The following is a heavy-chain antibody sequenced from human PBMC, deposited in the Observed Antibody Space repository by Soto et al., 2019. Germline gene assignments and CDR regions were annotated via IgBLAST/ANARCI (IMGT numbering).Heavy chain of an antibody. J-gene: IGHJ6*02. CDR3: ARDYHIVVVPTLLGAMDV. D-gene: IGHD2-2*01. CDR2: IYHSGST. CDR1: GGSISSNKW. V-gene: IGHV4-4*01. Sequence: SETLSLPCAVYGGSISSNKWWSWVRQPPGKGLEWIGEIYHSGSTNYNPSLKSRVTISLDKSKHQCSLKLTSVTAAAPAVCCFARDYHIVVVPTLLGAMDVLCQVPTGTVAS.